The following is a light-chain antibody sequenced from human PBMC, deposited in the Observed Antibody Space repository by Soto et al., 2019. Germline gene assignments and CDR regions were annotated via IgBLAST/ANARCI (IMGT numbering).Light chain of an antibody. Sequence: QSALTQPPSASGSPGQSVTISCSGTSSDVGGYNYVSWHQQHPGKAPKLMIYEVSKRPSGVPDRFSGSKSGNTASLIVSGLQAEDEADYYCSSYAGSNNFVFGTWTKVTVL. CDR2: EVS. V-gene: IGLV2-8*01. J-gene: IGLJ1*01. CDR3: SSYAGSNNFV. CDR1: SSDVGGYNY.